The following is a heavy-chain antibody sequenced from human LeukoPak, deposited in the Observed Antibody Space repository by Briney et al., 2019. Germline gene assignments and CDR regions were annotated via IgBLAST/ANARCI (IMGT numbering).Heavy chain of an antibody. V-gene: IGHV4-59*01. D-gene: IGHD3-22*01. J-gene: IGHJ3*02. CDR1: GGSISSYY. Sequence: SETLSLTCTVSGGSISSYYWSWIRQPPGQGLEWMGYIYYSGSTNYNPSLKSRVTISVDTSKNQFSLRLSSVTAADTALYYCARDTVTLIVNRAFDIWGQGTMVTVSS. CDR3: ARDTVTLIVNRAFDI. CDR2: IYYSGST.